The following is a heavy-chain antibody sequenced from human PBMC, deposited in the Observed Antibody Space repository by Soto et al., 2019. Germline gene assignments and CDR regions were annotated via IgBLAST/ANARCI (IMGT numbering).Heavy chain of an antibody. D-gene: IGHD4-17*01. CDR2: IWYDGSNK. J-gene: IGHJ4*02. V-gene: IGHV3-33*01. CDR1: GFTFSSYG. Sequence: QVQLVESGGGVVPPGRSLRLSCAASGFTFSSYGMHWVRQAPGKGLEWVAVIWYDGSNKYYADSVKGRFTISRDNSKNTLYLQMNSLRAEDTAVYYCARYYGDPGAWFDYWGQGTLVTVSS. CDR3: ARYYGDPGAWFDY.